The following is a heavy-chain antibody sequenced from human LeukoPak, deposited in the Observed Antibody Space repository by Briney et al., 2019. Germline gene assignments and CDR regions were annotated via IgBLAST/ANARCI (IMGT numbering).Heavy chain of an antibody. Sequence: SETLSLTCTVSGGSISSYYGSWIRQPPGKGLEWIGYIYYSGSTNYNPSLKSRVTISVDTSKNQFSLKLSSVTAADTAVYYCARVESSWYIEKWGQGTLVTVSS. CDR3: ARVESSWYIEK. CDR1: GGSISSYY. J-gene: IGHJ4*02. CDR2: IYYSGST. V-gene: IGHV4-59*01. D-gene: IGHD6-13*01.